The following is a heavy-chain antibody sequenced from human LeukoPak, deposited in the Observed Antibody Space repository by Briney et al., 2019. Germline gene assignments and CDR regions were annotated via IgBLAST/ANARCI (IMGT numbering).Heavy chain of an antibody. J-gene: IGHJ5*02. Sequence: SETLSLTCAVYGGSFSGYYWSWIRQPPGKGLEWIGEINHSGSTNYNPSLKSRVTIPVDTSKNQFSLKLSSVTAADTAVYYCARIGYCSSTSCSNWFDPWGQGTLVTVSS. CDR3: ARIGYCSSTSCSNWFDP. CDR1: GGSFSGYY. V-gene: IGHV4-34*01. D-gene: IGHD2-2*03. CDR2: INHSGST.